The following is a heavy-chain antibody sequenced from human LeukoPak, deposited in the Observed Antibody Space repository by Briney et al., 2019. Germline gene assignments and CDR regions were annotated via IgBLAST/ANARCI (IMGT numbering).Heavy chain of an antibody. V-gene: IGHV4-34*01. CDR2: INHSGST. Sequence: SETLSLTCAVYGGSFSGYYWSWIRQPPGKGLEWIGEINHSGSTNYNPSLKSRVTISVDTSKNQFSLKLSSVTAADTAVYYCARSIALYYMDVWGKGTTVTVSS. J-gene: IGHJ6*03. CDR1: GGSFSGYY. CDR3: ARSIALYYMDV. D-gene: IGHD6-6*01.